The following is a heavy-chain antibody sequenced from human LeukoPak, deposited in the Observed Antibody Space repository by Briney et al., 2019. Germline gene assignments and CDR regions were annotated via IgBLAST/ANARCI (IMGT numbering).Heavy chain of an antibody. J-gene: IGHJ2*01. V-gene: IGHV4-59*01. CDR2: IYYSGST. D-gene: IGHD3-3*01. CDR3: ASFMEKYSVPWHFDL. Sequence: PSETLSLTCTVAAPSISSYYWSCARQPPGKGLEWIGYIYYSGSTNYNPSLKSRVTISVDTSKNQFSMTLSSVTAAGTAVCYCASFMEKYSVPWHFDLWGRGTLVTVSS. CDR1: APSISSYY.